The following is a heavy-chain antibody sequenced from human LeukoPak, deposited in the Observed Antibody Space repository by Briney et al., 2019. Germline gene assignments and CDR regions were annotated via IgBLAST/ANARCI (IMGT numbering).Heavy chain of an antibody. J-gene: IGHJ4*02. V-gene: IGHV3-48*01. Sequence: QPGGSLRLSCAASGFTFSSYSMNWVRQAPGKWLEWVSYITYSSSTIYYADSVKGRFTISRDNAKNSLYLQMNSLRVDDTAVYYCARDRLHYGEYEKTLDYWGQGTLVTVSS. CDR3: ARDRLHYGEYEKTLDY. D-gene: IGHD4-17*01. CDR1: GFTFSSYS. CDR2: ITYSSSTI.